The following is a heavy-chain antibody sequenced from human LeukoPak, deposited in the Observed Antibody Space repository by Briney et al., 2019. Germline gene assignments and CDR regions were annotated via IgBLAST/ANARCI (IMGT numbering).Heavy chain of an antibody. CDR1: GYPFSTYG. D-gene: IGHD2-21*01. CDR2: ISGHNGNT. CDR3: ARVGDVVVIADGSGGDY. Sequence: ASVKVSCKTSGYPFSTYGISWVRQAPGQGLEWMGWISGHNGNTDYIQKLQGRITMTTDTSTSTAYMELRSLRSDDTAVYYCARVGDVVVIADGSGGDYWGQGTLVTVSS. V-gene: IGHV1-18*01. J-gene: IGHJ4*02.